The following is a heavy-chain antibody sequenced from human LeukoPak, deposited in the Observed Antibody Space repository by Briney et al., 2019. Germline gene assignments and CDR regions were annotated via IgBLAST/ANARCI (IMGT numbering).Heavy chain of an antibody. CDR1: GGSISSYY. V-gene: IGHV4-59*12. Sequence: SETLSLTCTVSGGSISSYYWSWIRQPPGKGLEWIGYIYYSGSTNYNPSLKSRVTISVDTSKNQFSLKLSSVTAADTAVYYCARERDGAPTGYFDYWGQGTLVTVSS. D-gene: IGHD4-17*01. CDR2: IYYSGST. CDR3: ARERDGAPTGYFDY. J-gene: IGHJ4*02.